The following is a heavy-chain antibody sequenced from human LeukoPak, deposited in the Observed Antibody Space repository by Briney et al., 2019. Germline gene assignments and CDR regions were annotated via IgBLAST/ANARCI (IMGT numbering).Heavy chain of an antibody. V-gene: IGHV4-39*01. J-gene: IGHJ4*02. D-gene: IGHD3-3*01. CDR2: IHYRGST. CDR1: GGSISRATYY. Sequence: PSETLSLTCSVSGGSISRATYYWGWIRQPPGKGLEWIGSIHYRGSTYYNPSLKSRVTISVDTSKNQFSLNLSSVTAADTAVYYCARLTPTDDSDFWSGQFYFDYWGQGTLVTVSS. CDR3: ARLTPTDDSDFWSGQFYFDY.